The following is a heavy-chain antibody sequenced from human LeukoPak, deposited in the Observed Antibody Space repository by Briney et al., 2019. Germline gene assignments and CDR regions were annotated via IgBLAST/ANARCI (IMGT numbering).Heavy chain of an antibody. V-gene: IGHV3-7*03. J-gene: IGHJ4*02. CDR1: GFTFSSYW. Sequence: GGSLRLSCAASGFTFSSYWMSWVRQAPGKGLEWVANIKQDGSEKYYVDSVKGRFTISRDNAKNSLYLQMDSLGVEDTAVYYCARDSGYRDYWGQGTPVTVSS. D-gene: IGHD3-9*01. CDR2: IKQDGSEK. CDR3: ARDSGYRDY.